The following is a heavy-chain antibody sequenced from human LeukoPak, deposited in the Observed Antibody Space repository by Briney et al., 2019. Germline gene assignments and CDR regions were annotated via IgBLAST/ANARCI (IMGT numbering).Heavy chain of an antibody. D-gene: IGHD3-22*01. V-gene: IGHV3-21*04. J-gene: IGHJ4*02. CDR3: ARGSRGRYYYDSSGYFSSY. CDR2: ISSSSSYI. CDR1: GFTFSSYS. Sequence: GGSLRLSCAASGFTFSSYSMNWVRQAPGKGLEWVSSISSSSSYIYYADSVKGRFTISRDNAKNSLYLQMNSLRAEDTAVYYCARGSRGRYYYDSSGYFSSYWGQGTLVTVSS.